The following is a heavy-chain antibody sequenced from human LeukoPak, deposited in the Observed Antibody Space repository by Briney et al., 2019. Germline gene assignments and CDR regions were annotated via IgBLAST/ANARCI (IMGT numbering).Heavy chain of an antibody. CDR1: GGSISTDNYY. Sequence: SETLSLTCTVSGGSISTDNYYWSWVRQSPGKGLEWLVYIHHSGTTYYNPSLRSRVSISVDTSKHQFSRNLNSVTAADTAVYYCARNLLPYFGELDPWGRGTLVTVSS. J-gene: IGHJ5*02. V-gene: IGHV4-31*03. CDR3: ARNLLPYFGELDP. D-gene: IGHD3-10*01. CDR2: IHHSGTT.